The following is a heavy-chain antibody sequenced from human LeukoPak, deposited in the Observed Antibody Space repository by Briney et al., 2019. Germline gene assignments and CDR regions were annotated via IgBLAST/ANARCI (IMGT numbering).Heavy chain of an antibody. J-gene: IGHJ6*02. CDR1: GGTFISYA. CDR3: ARGTTVVEAYGMDV. D-gene: IGHD4-23*01. V-gene: IGHV1-69*04. Sequence: ASVKVSCKASGGTFISYAISWVRQAPGQGLEWMGRIIPIFGIANYAQKFQGRVTITADKSTSTAYMELSSLRSEDTAVYYCARGTTVVEAYGMDVWGQGTTVTVSS. CDR2: IIPIFGIA.